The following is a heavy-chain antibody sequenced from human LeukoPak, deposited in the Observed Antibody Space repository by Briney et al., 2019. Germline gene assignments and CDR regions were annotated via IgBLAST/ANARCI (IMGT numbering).Heavy chain of an antibody. V-gene: IGHV4-4*07. Sequence: SETLPLTCTVSGGSISSYYWSWIRQPAGKGLEWIGRIYTSGSTNYNPSLKSRVTMSVDTSKNQFSLKLSSVTAADTAVYYCARMGILGYCSSTSCHDAFDIWGQGTMVTVSS. CDR1: GGSISSYY. J-gene: IGHJ3*02. CDR2: IYTSGST. CDR3: ARMGILGYCSSTSCHDAFDI. D-gene: IGHD2-2*01.